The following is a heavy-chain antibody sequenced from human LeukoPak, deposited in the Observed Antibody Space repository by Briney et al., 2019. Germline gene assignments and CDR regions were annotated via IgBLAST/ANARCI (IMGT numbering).Heavy chain of an antibody. J-gene: IGHJ4*02. CDR3: AREYFSSGYYNY. Sequence: ASVKVSCKASGFTFSKYYLHWVRQAPGQGLEWMGWINPNSGGTNYVQKFQGRVTMTRDTSISTAYMELSRLRSDDTAVYYCAREYFSSGYYNYWGQGTLVTVSS. CDR2: INPNSGGT. CDR1: GFTFSKYY. V-gene: IGHV1-2*02. D-gene: IGHD3-22*01.